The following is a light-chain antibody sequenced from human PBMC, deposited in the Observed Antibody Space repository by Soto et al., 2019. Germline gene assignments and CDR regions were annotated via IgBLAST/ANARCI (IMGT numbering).Light chain of an antibody. J-gene: IGLJ2*01. CDR2: EVS. Sequence: QSALTQPASVSGSPGQSITISCTGTSGDVGSYNLVSWYQQHPGKAPKLMIYEVSKRPSGVSNRFSGSKSGNTASLTISGLQAEDEADYYCCSYAGSSTHVVFGGGTKVTVL. V-gene: IGLV2-23*02. CDR1: SGDVGSYNL. CDR3: CSYAGSSTHVV.